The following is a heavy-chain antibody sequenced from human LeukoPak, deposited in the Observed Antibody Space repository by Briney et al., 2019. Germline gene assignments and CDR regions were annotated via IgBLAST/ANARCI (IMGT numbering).Heavy chain of an antibody. CDR1: GYTSTSYG. CDR2: ISAYNGNT. D-gene: IGHD3-10*01. CDR3: ARLTMVRGVIPYGMDV. Sequence: ASVKVSCKASGYTSTSYGISWVRQAPGQGLEWMGWISAYNGNTNYAQKLQGRVTMTTDTSTSTAYMELRSLRSDDTAVYYCARLTMVRGVIPYGMDVWGQGTTVTVSS. V-gene: IGHV1-18*01. J-gene: IGHJ6*02.